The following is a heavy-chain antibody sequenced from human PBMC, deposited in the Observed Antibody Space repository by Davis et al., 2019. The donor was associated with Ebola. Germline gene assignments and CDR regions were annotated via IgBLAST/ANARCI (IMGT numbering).Heavy chain of an antibody. D-gene: IGHD3-22*01. V-gene: IGHV4-30-4*08. CDR2: IYYSGST. Sequence: PSETLSLTCTVSGGSISSGGYYWSWIRQHPGKGLEWIGYIYYSGSTNYNPSLKSRVTISVDTSKNQFSLKLSSVTAADTAVYYCARERLSSSGYYFDYWGQGTLVTVSS. CDR3: ARERLSSSGYYFDY. CDR1: GGSISSGGYY. J-gene: IGHJ4*02.